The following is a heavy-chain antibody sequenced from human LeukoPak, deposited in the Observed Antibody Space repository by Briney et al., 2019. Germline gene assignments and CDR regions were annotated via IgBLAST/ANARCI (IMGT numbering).Heavy chain of an antibody. V-gene: IGHV3-30-3*01. Sequence: PGGSLRLSCAPSGFTFSYYAIHWVRQAPGKGLEWVAVISYDGNNNYYADSVKGRFTISRDNSRNTLYLQMNSLRAEDTAVYYCARVDSSGGYWGQGTLVTVSS. J-gene: IGHJ4*02. CDR3: ARVDSSGGY. D-gene: IGHD6-25*01. CDR1: GFTFSYYA. CDR2: ISYDGNNN.